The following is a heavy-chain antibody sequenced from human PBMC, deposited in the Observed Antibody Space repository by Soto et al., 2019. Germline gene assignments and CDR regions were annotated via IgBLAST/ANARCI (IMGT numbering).Heavy chain of an antibody. D-gene: IGHD3-10*01. CDR3: ASRRKGYYYGSGSYYGMDV. CDR1: GGSFSGYY. V-gene: IGHV4-34*01. CDR2: INHSGST. Sequence: QVQLQQWGAGLLKPSETLSLTCAVYGGSFSGYYWSWIRQPPGKGLEWIGEINHSGSTNYNPSLTSRVTISVATSKNQFALKLSSVTAADTAVYYCASRRKGYYYGSGSYYGMDVWGQGTTVTVSS. J-gene: IGHJ6*02.